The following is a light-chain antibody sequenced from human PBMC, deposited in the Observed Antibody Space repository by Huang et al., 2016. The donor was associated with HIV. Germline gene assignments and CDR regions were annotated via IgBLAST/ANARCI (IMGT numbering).Light chain of an antibody. J-gene: IGKJ2*01. Sequence: EIVLTQSPATLYLSPGERATLSCGATQTVLNRFLAWFQQKPGLAPRLLIYDASGRATGIPDRFSGSGSGTDFTLTINRLEPEDFAVYYCQQYGDSSYSFGQGTKLQIK. V-gene: IGKV3D-20*01. CDR1: QTVLNRF. CDR3: QQYGDSSYS. CDR2: DAS.